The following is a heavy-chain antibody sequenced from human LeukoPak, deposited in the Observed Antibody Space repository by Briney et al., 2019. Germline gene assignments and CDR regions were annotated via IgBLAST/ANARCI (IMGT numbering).Heavy chain of an antibody. J-gene: IGHJ4*02. V-gene: IGHV1-69*13. D-gene: IGHD5-18*01. Sequence: SVKVSCKASGTTFRSYAINWVRQAPGQGLEWMGTIIPSFGTVKYAQKFQGRVTMTADESTSTAYMDLNYLRSDDTAVYFCARATSANEYSYGFHFDYWGQGTLVTVSS. CDR1: GTTFRSYA. CDR2: IIPSFGTV. CDR3: ARATSANEYSYGFHFDY.